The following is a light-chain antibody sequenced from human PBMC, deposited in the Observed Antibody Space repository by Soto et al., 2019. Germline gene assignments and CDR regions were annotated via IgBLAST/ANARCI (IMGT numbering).Light chain of an antibody. CDR2: WAS. Sequence: DIVMTQSPDSLAVSLGERATINCKSSQSVLYRSNTKNYLAWYQQKPGQPPNLLIYWASTRESGVPDRFSGSGSGTDFTLTISSLQAVDGAVYYCQQYYSLPPTFGQGTKVEIK. CDR1: QSVLYRSNTKNY. V-gene: IGKV4-1*01. J-gene: IGKJ1*01. CDR3: QQYYSLPPT.